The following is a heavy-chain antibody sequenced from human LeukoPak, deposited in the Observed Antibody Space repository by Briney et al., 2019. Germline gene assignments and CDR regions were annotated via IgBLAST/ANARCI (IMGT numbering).Heavy chain of an antibody. CDR2: INPSDGST. CDR3: ARSRVQLHDRAYDY. Sequence: GASVTLSLTAAGYTFTSYYLTWVRQAPGQGLEWMGIINPSDGSTSNAQKFEGRVTMTRDTSTSTVYMELSSLRFEDTAVFYCARSRVQLHDRAYDYWGHGTPCTVSS. V-gene: IGHV1-46*01. D-gene: IGHD1-26*01. J-gene: IGHJ4*01. CDR1: GYTFTSYY.